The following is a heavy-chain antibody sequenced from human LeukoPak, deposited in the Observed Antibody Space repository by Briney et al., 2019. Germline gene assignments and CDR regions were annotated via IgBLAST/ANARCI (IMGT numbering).Heavy chain of an antibody. CDR3: ARGGYSYEVVFGYFQH. D-gene: IGHD5-18*01. CDR2: IYYSGST. J-gene: IGHJ1*01. Sequence: PSETLSLTCTVSGGSISSCYWSRIRQPPGKGLEWIGYIYYSGSTNYNPSLKSRVTISVDTSKNQFSLKLSSVTAADTAVYYCARGGYSYEVVFGYFQHWGQGTLVTVSS. CDR1: GGSISSCY. V-gene: IGHV4-59*01.